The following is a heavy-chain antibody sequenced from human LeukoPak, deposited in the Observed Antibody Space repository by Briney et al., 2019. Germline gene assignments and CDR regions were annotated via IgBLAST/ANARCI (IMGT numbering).Heavy chain of an antibody. J-gene: IGHJ4*02. CDR1: GYSFTSYW. CDR3: ARGKMATLTTEGFDY. CDR2: IYPGDSDT. D-gene: IGHD5-24*01. Sequence: GESLKISCKGSGYSFTSYWIGWVRQMPGKGLEWMGIIYPGDSDTRYSPSFQGQVTISADKSIRAAYLQWSSLKASDTAMYYCARGKMATLTTEGFDYWGQGTLVTVSS. V-gene: IGHV5-51*01.